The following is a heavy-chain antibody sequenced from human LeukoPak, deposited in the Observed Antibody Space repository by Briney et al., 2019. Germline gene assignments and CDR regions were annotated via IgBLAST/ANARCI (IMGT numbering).Heavy chain of an antibody. CDR2: ISGSSSYI. V-gene: IGHV3-21*01. CDR1: GFSFSAYW. J-gene: IGHJ6*02. CDR3: ARDGGDCGGDCYPYYHYGVDV. Sequence: GGSLRLSCAASGFSFSAYWMHWVRQAPGKGLVWVSSISGSSSYIYYANSVKGRFTISRDNAKNSLYLQMSSLRAEDTAVYYCARDGGDCGGDCYPYYHYGVDVWGQGTTVTVSS. D-gene: IGHD2-21*02.